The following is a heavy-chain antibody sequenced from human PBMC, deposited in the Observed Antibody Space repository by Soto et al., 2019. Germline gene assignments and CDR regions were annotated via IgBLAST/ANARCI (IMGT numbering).Heavy chain of an antibody. Sequence: EVQLLESGGGLVQPGGYLRLSCAASGFTFSKYAMNWVRQAPGKGLEWVSSISGSSGSTNYADFAKGRFTVSRDNSKNTVYLEMNSLRAEDTAVYYCSKDRGISMIIVVIGARDARDIWGQGTRVTVSS. CDR3: SKDRGISMIIVVIGARDARDI. V-gene: IGHV3-23*01. CDR2: ISGSSGST. D-gene: IGHD3-22*01. J-gene: IGHJ3*02. CDR1: GFTFSKYA.